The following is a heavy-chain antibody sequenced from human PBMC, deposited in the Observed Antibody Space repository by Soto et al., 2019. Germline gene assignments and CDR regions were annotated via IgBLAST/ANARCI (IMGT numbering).Heavy chain of an antibody. Sequence: GGSLRLSCAASGFTFSSYAMSWVRQAPGKGLEWVSAISGSGGSTYYADSVKGRFTISRDNSKNTLYLQMNSLRAEDTAVYYCAKAGISVSLGILYHDYWGQGTLVTVSS. CDR2: ISGSGGST. CDR3: AKAGISVSLGILYHDY. J-gene: IGHJ4*02. V-gene: IGHV3-23*01. D-gene: IGHD2-21*01. CDR1: GFTFSSYA.